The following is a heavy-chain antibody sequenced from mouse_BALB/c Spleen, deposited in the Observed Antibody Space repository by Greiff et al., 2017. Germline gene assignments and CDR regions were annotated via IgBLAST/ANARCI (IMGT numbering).Heavy chain of an antibody. CDR1: GFTFSSYA. D-gene: IGHD2-1*01. CDR3: ARDRGKGAMDY. J-gene: IGHJ4*01. V-gene: IGHV5-9-4*01. CDR2: ISSGGSYT. Sequence: EVQGVESGGGLVKPGGSLKLSCAASGFTFSSYAMSWVRQSPEKRLEWVAEISSGGSYTYYPDTVTGRFTISRDNAKNTLYLEMSSLRSEDTAMYYCARDRGKGAMDYWGQGTSVTVSS.